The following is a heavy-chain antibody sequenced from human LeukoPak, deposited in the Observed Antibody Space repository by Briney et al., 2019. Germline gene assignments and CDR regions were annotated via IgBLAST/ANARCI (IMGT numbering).Heavy chain of an antibody. D-gene: IGHD6-13*01. CDR3: ARESRYSSSALEAFDI. CDR2: IYSGGST. Sequence: GGSLRLSCAASGFTVSSNYMSWVRQAPGKGLEWVSVIYSGGSTYYADSVKGRFTSSRDNSENTLYHQMNSLRAEDTAVYYCARESRYSSSALEAFDIWGEGTMVTVSS. J-gene: IGHJ3*02. CDR1: GFTVSSNY. V-gene: IGHV3-53*01.